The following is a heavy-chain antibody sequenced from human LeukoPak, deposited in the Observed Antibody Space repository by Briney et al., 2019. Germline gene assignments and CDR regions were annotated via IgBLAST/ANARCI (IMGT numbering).Heavy chain of an antibody. Sequence: GASVKVSCKASGYTFTGYYMHWVRQAPGQGLEWMGWINPNSGGTNYAQKFQGRVTMTRDTSISTAYMELSRLRSDDTAVDYCASSGYDGGGGPSPYYWGQGTLVTVSS. CDR1: GYTFTGYY. CDR2: INPNSGGT. CDR3: ASSGYDGGGGPSPYY. V-gene: IGHV1-2*02. D-gene: IGHD5-12*01. J-gene: IGHJ4*02.